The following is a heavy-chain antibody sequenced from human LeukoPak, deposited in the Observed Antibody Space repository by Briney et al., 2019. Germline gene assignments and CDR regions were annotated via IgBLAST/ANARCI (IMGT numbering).Heavy chain of an antibody. CDR2: IYYSGST. V-gene: IGHV4-59*08. CDR1: GGSINSYY. J-gene: IGHJ5*02. CDR3: ARLGVRYSTSSWWFDP. D-gene: IGHD6-6*01. Sequence: SENLSLTCTVSGGSINSYYWSWVRQPPGKGLEWIGYIYYSGSTNYSPSLKSRVTISVDTSKNQFSLELSSVTAADTAVYYCARLGVRYSTSSWWFDPWGQGTLVTVSS.